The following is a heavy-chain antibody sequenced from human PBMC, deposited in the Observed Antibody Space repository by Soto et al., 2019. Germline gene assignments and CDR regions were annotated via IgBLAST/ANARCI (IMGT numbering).Heavy chain of an antibody. J-gene: IGHJ4*02. CDR2: IYYSGTT. CDR3: ARRSSSWGFLDF. Sequence: QLQLQESGPGLVKPSETLSLTCTVSGGSISSSNYYWDWIRQPPGKGLEWIGTIYYSGTTYYNPSLKSRVTISVDTSKNQFSLKLSSVTAADTAVYYCARRSSSWGFLDFWGQGALVTVSS. CDR1: GGSISSSNYY. D-gene: IGHD6-6*01. V-gene: IGHV4-39*01.